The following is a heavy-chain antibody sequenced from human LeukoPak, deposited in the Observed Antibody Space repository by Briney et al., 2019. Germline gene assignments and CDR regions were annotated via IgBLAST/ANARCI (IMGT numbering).Heavy chain of an antibody. CDR1: GFTFSSYW. V-gene: IGHV3-7*01. CDR2: IRQDESEK. J-gene: IGHJ3*01. D-gene: IGHD3-22*01. Sequence: GGSLRLSCAASGFTFSSYWMTWVRQAPRKGLEWVANIRQDESEKYYVDSVKGRFTISRDNAKNSLYLQMNSLRAEDTAVYYCARDASYYDSSGYYDAFDVWGQGTIITVSS. CDR3: ARDASYYDSSGYYDAFDV.